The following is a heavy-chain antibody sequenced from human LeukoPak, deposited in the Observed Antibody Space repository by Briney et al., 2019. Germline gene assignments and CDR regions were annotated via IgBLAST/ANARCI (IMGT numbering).Heavy chain of an antibody. D-gene: IGHD3-10*01. J-gene: IGHJ6*04. CDR2: TYPGDSDT. V-gene: IGHV5-51*01. Sequence: GESLKISCKGSGYSFTSYWIGWVRQMPGKGLEWMGITYPGDSDTRYSPSFQGQVTISADKSISTAYLQWSSLRASDTAMYYCARLGGYGSGSMGYYYYGMDVWGKGTTVTVSS. CDR3: ARLGGYGSGSMGYYYYGMDV. CDR1: GYSFTSYW.